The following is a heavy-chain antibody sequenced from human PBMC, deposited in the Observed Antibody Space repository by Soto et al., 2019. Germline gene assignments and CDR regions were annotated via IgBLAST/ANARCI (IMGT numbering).Heavy chain of an antibody. CDR1: GFTFSSYA. CDR2: ISSSSSYI. V-gene: IGHV3-21*01. J-gene: IGHJ4*02. D-gene: IGHD1-7*01. Sequence: EVQLLESGGGLVQPGGSLRLSCAASGFTFSSYAMSWVRQAPGKGLEWVSSISSSSSYIYYADSVKGRFTISRDNAKNSLYLQMNSLRAEDTAVYYCARSGITGTYVDWGQGTLVTVSS. CDR3: ARSGITGTYVD.